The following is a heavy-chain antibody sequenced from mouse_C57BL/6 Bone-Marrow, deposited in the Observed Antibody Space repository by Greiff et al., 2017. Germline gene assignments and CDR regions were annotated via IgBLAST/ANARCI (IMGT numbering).Heavy chain of an antibody. CDR1: GYTFTSYW. V-gene: IGHV1-53*01. CDR3: AALYYGSSYAGSRYAMDY. J-gene: IGHJ4*01. D-gene: IGHD1-1*01. Sequence: QVQLQQPGTELVKPGASVKLSCKASGYTFTSYWMHWVKQRPGQGLEWIGNINPSNGGTNYNEKFKSKATLTVDKSSSTAYMQLSSLTSEDSAVXYCAALYYGSSYAGSRYAMDYWGQGTSVTVSS. CDR2: INPSNGGT.